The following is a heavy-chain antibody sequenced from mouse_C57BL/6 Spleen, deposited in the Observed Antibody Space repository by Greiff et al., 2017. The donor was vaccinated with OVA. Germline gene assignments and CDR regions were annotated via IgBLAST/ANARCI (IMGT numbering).Heavy chain of an antibody. Sequence: VQLQQSGAELVKPGASVKLSCKASGYTFTSYWMQWVKQRPGQGLEWIGEIDPSDSYTNYNQKFKGKATLTVDTSSSTAYMQLSSLTSEDSAVYYCARQGDYDSSWFAYWGQGTLVTVSA. J-gene: IGHJ3*01. CDR2: IDPSDSYT. V-gene: IGHV1-50*01. CDR3: ARQGDYDSSWFAY. CDR1: GYTFTSYW. D-gene: IGHD2-4*01.